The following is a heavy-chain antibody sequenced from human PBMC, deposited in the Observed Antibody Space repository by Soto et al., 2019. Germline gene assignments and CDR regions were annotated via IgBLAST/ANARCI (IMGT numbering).Heavy chain of an antibody. D-gene: IGHD2-21*01. CDR3: ASAVVVGALYSGMDG. J-gene: IGHJ6*02. V-gene: IGHV1-69*01. CDR1: GGTFRSYG. CDR2: IVPMYGTP. Sequence: QVQLEQSGAEVKKAGSSVRVSCQASGGTFRSYGISWVRQAPGQGLEWMGGIVPMYGTPNYAQRFLGRVTITADQTTSTAYMELSSLRSEDTAVYYCASAVVVGALYSGMDGWGQGTTVTVSS.